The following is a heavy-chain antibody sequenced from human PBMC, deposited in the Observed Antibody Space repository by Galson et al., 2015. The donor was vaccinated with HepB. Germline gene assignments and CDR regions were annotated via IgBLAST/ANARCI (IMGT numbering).Heavy chain of an antibody. CDR1: GFTFSSYS. V-gene: IGHV3-23*01. CDR3: AKEQYCSSTGCFNYFDF. Sequence: SLRLSCAASGFTFSSYSMIWVRQAPGKGLEWVSTIRGSGGNTYYADSVKGRFTISRDNSKNTLYLQMNSLRAEDTAIYYCAKEQYCSSTGCFNYFDFWGQGTLVTVSS. J-gene: IGHJ4*02. CDR2: IRGSGGNT. D-gene: IGHD2-2*01.